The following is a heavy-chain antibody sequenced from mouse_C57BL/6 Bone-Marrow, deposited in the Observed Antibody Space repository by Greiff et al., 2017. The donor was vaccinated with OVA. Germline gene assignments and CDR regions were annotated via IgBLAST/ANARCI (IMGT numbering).Heavy chain of an antibody. CDR3: AVYYGYEAY. V-gene: IGHV1-81*01. D-gene: IGHD2-2*01. Sequence: QVQLKESGAELARPGASVKLSCKASGYTFTSYGISWVKQRTGQGLEWIGEIYPRSGNTYYNEKFKGKATLTADKSSSTAYMELRSLTSEDSAVYFCAVYYGYEAYWGQGTLVTVSA. J-gene: IGHJ3*01. CDR1: GYTFTSYG. CDR2: IYPRSGNT.